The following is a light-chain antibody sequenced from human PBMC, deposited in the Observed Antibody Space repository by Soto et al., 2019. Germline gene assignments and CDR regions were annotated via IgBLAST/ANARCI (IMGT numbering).Light chain of an antibody. V-gene: IGKV4-1*01. CDR2: WAS. CDR1: QTIFYTSSNKNY. Sequence: DIVRTQSPDSLAVSLGERATIHCKSSQTIFYTSSNKNYLAWYQQRQGKPPKLLIYWASDRESEVPNRFSGRGSGTDFTLTISGLQAEDVAVYYCQQYYSTPFTFGPGTRLDIK. CDR3: QQYYSTPFT. J-gene: IGKJ3*01.